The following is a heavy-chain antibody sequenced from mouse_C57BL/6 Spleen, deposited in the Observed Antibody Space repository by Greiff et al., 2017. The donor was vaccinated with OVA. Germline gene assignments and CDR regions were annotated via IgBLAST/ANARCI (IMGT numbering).Heavy chain of an antibody. CDR3: ARESYDYLRGYAMDY. CDR2: ISYDGSN. CDR1: GYSITSGYY. J-gene: IGHJ4*01. D-gene: IGHD2-4*01. Sequence: EVKLMESGPGLVKPSQSLSLTCSVTGYSITSGYYWNWIRQFPGNKLEWMGYISYDGSNNYNPSLKNRISITRDTSKNQFFLKLNSVTTEDTATYYCARESYDYLRGYAMDYWGQGTSVTVSS. V-gene: IGHV3-6*01.